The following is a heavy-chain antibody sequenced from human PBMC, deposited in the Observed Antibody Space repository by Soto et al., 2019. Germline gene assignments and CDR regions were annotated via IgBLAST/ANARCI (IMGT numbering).Heavy chain of an antibody. J-gene: IGHJ6*02. CDR1: GFTFSSYG. V-gene: IGHV3-30*18. D-gene: IGHD1-1*01. CDR2: ISYDGSNK. CDR3: AKEGAWNTFYYYYGMDV. Sequence: QLGGSLRLSCAASGFTFSSYGMHWVRQAPGKGLEWVAVISYDGSNKYYADSVKGRFTISRDNSKNTLYLQMNSLRAEDTAVYYCAKEGAWNTFYYYYGMDVWGQGTTVTVSS.